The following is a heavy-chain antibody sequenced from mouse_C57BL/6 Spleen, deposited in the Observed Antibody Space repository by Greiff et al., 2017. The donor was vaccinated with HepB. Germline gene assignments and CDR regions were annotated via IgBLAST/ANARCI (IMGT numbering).Heavy chain of an antibody. J-gene: IGHJ3*01. CDR1: GYTFTDYY. CDR3: ARETSNSRLFAY. D-gene: IGHD2-5*01. CDR2: INPNNGGT. Sequence: EVQLQQSGPELVKPGASVKISCKASGYTFTDYYMNWVKQSHGKSLEWIGDINPNNGGTSYNQKFKGKATLTVDKSSSTAYMELRSLTSEDSAVYYCARETSNSRLFAYWGQGTLVTVSA. V-gene: IGHV1-26*01.